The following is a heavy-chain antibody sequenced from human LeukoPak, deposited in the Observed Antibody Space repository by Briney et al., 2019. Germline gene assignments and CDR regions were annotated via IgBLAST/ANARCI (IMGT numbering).Heavy chain of an antibody. CDR2: MNPNSGNT. Sequence: ASVKVSCKASGYTFTSYDINWVRQATGQGLEWMGWMNPNSGNTGYAQKFQGRVTMTRNTSISTAYMELSSLRSEDTAVYYCARHESPSSWDYFDYWGQGTLVTVSS. CDR3: ARHESPSSWDYFDY. V-gene: IGHV1-8*01. CDR1: GYTFTSYD. D-gene: IGHD6-13*01. J-gene: IGHJ4*02.